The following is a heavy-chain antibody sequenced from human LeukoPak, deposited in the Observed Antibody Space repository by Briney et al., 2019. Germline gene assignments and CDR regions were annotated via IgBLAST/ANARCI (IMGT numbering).Heavy chain of an antibody. CDR3: AGDGELRFRDAFDI. J-gene: IGHJ3*02. V-gene: IGHV3-30-3*01. CDR1: GFIFSSYA. D-gene: IGHD3-3*01. CDR2: ISYDRNIK. Sequence: GRSLRLSCAASGFIFSSYAMHWVRQAPGKGLEWVAVISYDRNIKYYADSVKGRFTISSDNSKNMLYLQMNSLRAEDTAVYYCAGDGELRFRDAFDIWGQGTMVTVSS.